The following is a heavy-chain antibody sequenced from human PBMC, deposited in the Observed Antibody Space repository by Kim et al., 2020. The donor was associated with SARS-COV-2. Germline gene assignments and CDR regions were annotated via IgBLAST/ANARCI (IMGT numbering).Heavy chain of an antibody. CDR2: KKGDGSEK. D-gene: IGHD3-10*02. V-gene: IGHV3-7*01. CDR1: GFSLGSDW. CDR3: AALDTAHVPGGI. J-gene: IGHJ4*02. Sequence: GGSLRLSCVVSGFSLGSDWMSWVRQAPGKGLEWVAMKKGDGSEKYYVDSVKGRFTMSRDNAKNSLYLQMNSLRTEDTAIYYCAALDTAHVPGGIWGQGTLVSVSS.